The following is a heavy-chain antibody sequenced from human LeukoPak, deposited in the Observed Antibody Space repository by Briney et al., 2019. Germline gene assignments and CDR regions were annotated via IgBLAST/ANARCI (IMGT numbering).Heavy chain of an antibody. D-gene: IGHD1-1*01. V-gene: IGHV3-74*01. Sequence: GGSLTLSCEDSGFTFSSYWMHWVRQAPGKGLVWVSRINSDGSSTSYADSVKGRFTISRDNAKNSLYLQMNSLRAEDTAVYYCARGGSGNWNAPFDYWGQGTLVTVSS. CDR2: INSDGSST. CDR3: ARGGSGNWNAPFDY. J-gene: IGHJ4*02. CDR1: GFTFSSYW.